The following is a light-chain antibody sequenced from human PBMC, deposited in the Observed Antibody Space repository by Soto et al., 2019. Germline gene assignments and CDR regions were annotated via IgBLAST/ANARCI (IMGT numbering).Light chain of an antibody. CDR2: EVS. CDR1: SVDVGGYNY. Sequence: QSALTQHPSASGSPGQSVTISCTGTSVDVGGYNYVSWYQQHPGKAPKLMIYEVSKRPSGVPDRFSGSKSGNAASLTVSGLQAEDEADYYCSSYAGSNNWRVFGEGTKLTVL. J-gene: IGLJ2*01. CDR3: SSYAGSNNWRV. V-gene: IGLV2-8*01.